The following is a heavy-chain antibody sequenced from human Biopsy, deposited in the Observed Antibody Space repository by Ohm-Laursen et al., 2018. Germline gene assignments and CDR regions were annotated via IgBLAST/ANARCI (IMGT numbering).Heavy chain of an antibody. CDR2: VYYTGST. Sequence: SETLSLTCTVSGDSISSYYWSWIRQPPGKGLQWIGYVYYTGSTDYNPSLQSRVTISVDTSKNHFSLGLRSATPADTAIYYCARDRGYYSDRTVPGYFDLWGRGTLVTVSS. CDR3: ARDRGYYSDRTVPGYFDL. D-gene: IGHD3-22*01. J-gene: IGHJ2*01. CDR1: GDSISSYY. V-gene: IGHV4-59*01.